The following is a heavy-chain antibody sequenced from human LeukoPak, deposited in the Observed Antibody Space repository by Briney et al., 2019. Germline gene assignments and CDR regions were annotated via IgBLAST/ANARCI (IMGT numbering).Heavy chain of an antibody. CDR1: GFTFTSSA. CDR2: IVVGSGNT. Sequence: SVKVSCKASGFTFTSSAVQWVRQARGQRLEWIGWIVVGSGNTNYAQKFQERVTITRDMSTSTAYMELSSLRSEDTAVYYCAAGREMATISVYWGQGTLVTVSS. V-gene: IGHV1-58*01. D-gene: IGHD5-24*01. J-gene: IGHJ4*02. CDR3: AAGREMATISVY.